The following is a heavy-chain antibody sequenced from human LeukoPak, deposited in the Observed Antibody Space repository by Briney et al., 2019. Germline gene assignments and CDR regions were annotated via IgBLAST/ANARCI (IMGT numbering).Heavy chain of an antibody. CDR1: GGSFSGYY. D-gene: IGHD3-3*01. V-gene: IGHV4-34*01. CDR3: ARLSRYYDFWSGLYYFDY. CDR2: INHSGST. Sequence: SETLSLTCAVYGGSFSGYYWSWIRHPPGKGREWIGEINHSGSTNYNPSLKSRVTISVDTSNSQFSLKLSSVTAADTVVYYCARLSRYYDFWSGLYYFDYWGQGTLVTVSS. J-gene: IGHJ4*02.